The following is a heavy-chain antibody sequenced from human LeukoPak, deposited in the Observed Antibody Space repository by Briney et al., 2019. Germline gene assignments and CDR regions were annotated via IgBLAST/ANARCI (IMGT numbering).Heavy chain of an antibody. CDR3: ASSYSSSWSYYYGMDV. J-gene: IGHJ6*04. D-gene: IGHD6-13*01. Sequence: QSGGSLRLSCAASGFTFSSYAMSWVRQAPGKGLEWVSAISGSGGSTYYADSVKGRFTISRDNSKNTLHLQMNSLRAEDTAVYYCASSYSSSWSYYYGMDVWGKGTTVTVSS. CDR2: ISGSGGST. CDR1: GFTFSSYA. V-gene: IGHV3-23*01.